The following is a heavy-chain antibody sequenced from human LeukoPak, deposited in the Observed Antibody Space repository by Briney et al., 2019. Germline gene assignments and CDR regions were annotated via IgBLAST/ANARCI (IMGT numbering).Heavy chain of an antibody. V-gene: IGHV4-59*08. CDR1: GGSFSGYY. CDR3: ARHVAPDMDYFDY. J-gene: IGHJ4*02. D-gene: IGHD2-15*01. CDR2: IRYTGST. Sequence: SETLSLTCAVYGGSFSGYYWTWIRQSPGKRPEWLAYIRYTGSTNYNPSLKSRLTLSVDTSKNQFSLTLTSVTAADTAVYYCARHVAPDMDYFDYWGPGTLVTVSP.